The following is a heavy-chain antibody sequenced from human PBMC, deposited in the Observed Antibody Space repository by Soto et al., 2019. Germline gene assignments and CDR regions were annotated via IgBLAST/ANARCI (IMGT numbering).Heavy chain of an antibody. J-gene: IGHJ4*02. CDR3: ARDKGPGTYYDFWSGYNLDY. D-gene: IGHD3-3*01. V-gene: IGHV1-3*01. CDR1: GYTFTSYA. CDR2: INAGNGNT. Sequence: ASVKVSCKASGYTFTSYAMHWVRQAPGQRLEWMGWINAGNGNTKYSQKFQGRVTITRDTSASTAYMELSSLRSGDTAVYYCARDKGPGTYYDFWSGYNLDYWGQGTLVTVSS.